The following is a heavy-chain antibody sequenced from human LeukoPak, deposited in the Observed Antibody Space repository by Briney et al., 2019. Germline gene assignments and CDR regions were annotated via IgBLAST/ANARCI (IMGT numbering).Heavy chain of an antibody. CDR1: GFTFSSYA. D-gene: IGHD3-9*01. CDR2: TSYDGSNK. Sequence: GGSLRLSCAASGFTFSSYAMHWVRQAPGKGLEWVAVTSYDGSNKYYADSVKGRFTISRDNSKNTLYLQMNSLRAEDTAVYYCARDPTRGYDILTGLSPWGQGTLVTVSS. J-gene: IGHJ5*02. CDR3: ARDPTRGYDILTGLSP. V-gene: IGHV3-30*04.